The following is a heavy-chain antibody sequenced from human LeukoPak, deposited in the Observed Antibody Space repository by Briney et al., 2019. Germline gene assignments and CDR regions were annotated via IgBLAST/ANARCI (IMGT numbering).Heavy chain of an antibody. CDR1: DGSISGYY. J-gene: IGHJ4*02. Sequence: SSETLSLTCTVSDGSISGYYWSWIRQPAGKGLEWIGRIYTSGSTNYNPSLKSRVAMSVDTSKNQFSLKLSSVTAADTAMYYCARVGYGDYYFDYWGQGTLVTVSS. V-gene: IGHV4-4*07. CDR3: ARVGYGDYYFDY. CDR2: IYTSGST. D-gene: IGHD4-17*01.